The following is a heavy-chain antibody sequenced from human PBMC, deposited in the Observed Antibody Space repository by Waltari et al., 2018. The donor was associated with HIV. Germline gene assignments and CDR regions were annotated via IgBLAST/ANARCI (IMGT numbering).Heavy chain of an antibody. V-gene: IGHV4-34*01. CDR1: GGSFSGYY. Sequence: QVQLQQWGAGLLKPSETLSLTCAVYGGSFSGYYWSWIRHPPGKGLEWIGEINHSGSTNYNPSLKCRVTISVDTSKNQFSLKLSSVTAADTAVYYCARGGSTMVQGALITGPTDYWGQGTLVTVAS. CDR2: INHSGST. CDR3: ARGGSTMVQGALITGPTDY. J-gene: IGHJ4*02. D-gene: IGHD3-10*01.